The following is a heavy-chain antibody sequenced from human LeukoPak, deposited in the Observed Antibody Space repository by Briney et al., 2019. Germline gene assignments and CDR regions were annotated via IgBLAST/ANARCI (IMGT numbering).Heavy chain of an antibody. CDR2: IYYSGST. D-gene: IGHD6-6*01. Sequence: PSETLSLTCTVSGGSISSSSYYWGWIRQPPGKGLEWIGSIYYSGSTYYNPSLKSRVTISVDTSKNQFSLKLSSVTAADTAVYYCARRGYSSSSQPDWFDPWGQGTLVTVSS. CDR1: GGSISSSSYY. J-gene: IGHJ5*02. CDR3: ARRGYSSSSQPDWFDP. V-gene: IGHV4-39*07.